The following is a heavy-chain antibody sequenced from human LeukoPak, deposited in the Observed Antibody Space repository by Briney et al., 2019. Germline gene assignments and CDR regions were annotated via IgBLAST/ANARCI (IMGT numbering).Heavy chain of an antibody. D-gene: IGHD3-16*01. CDR3: ARSPLSTLKSFDS. CDR2: FSASGANT. V-gene: IGHV3-23*01. CDR1: GFTFSNYA. Sequence: GGSLRLSCAASGFTFSNYAMSWVRQAPRKGPEWLSTFSASGANTYYANSVRGRFTISRDNSKDTLYLQMDGLRAEDTAFYYCARSPLSTLKSFDSWGQGTLVSVSS. J-gene: IGHJ4*02.